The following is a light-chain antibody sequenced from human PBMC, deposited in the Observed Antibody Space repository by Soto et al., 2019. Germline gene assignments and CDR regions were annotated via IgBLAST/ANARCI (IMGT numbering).Light chain of an antibody. Sequence: QSALTQPASVSGSPGQSITISCTGTSSDVGGYNYVSWYQQHPGKAPKLMIYDVSNRPSGVSNRFSGSKSGNTASLTISGLQAEDADDYYCSSYTRSSTLVVFGGGTKRTVL. V-gene: IGLV2-14*01. CDR1: SSDVGGYNY. CDR3: SSYTRSSTLVV. J-gene: IGLJ2*01. CDR2: DVS.